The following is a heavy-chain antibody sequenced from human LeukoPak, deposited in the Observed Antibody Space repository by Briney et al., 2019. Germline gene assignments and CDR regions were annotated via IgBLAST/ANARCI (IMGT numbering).Heavy chain of an antibody. Sequence: GSSLKVSRKASGGTFSNYAISWVRQAPGQGLEWMGGIIPIFGTTNYAQKFQGRVTITADKSTSTVYMEVSSLRSEDTAVYYCARARFPYYRLSGTYYMDVWGKGTTVTVSS. V-gene: IGHV1-69*06. J-gene: IGHJ6*03. D-gene: IGHD1-26*01. CDR1: GGTFSNYA. CDR3: ARARFPYYRLSGTYYMDV. CDR2: IIPIFGTT.